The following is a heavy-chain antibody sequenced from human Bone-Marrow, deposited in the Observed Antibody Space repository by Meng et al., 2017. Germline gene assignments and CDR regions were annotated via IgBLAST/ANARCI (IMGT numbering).Heavy chain of an antibody. CDR2: ISISGDIT. V-gene: IGHV3-23*01. Sequence: GGSLRLSCAVSGFTFANSAMSWVRQAPGKGLEWVSGISISGDITYYAESVKGRFTISRDNSKNTVFLQLNSLRAEDTAVYYCAKEEIQSDYWGQGTLVTVSS. CDR1: GFTFANSA. D-gene: IGHD5-24*01. J-gene: IGHJ4*02. CDR3: AKEEIQSDY.